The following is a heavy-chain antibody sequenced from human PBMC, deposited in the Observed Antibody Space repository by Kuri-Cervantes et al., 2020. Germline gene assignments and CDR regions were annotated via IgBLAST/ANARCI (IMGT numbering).Heavy chain of an antibody. CDR2: IYPGDSDT. CDR3: ARQPPPTVVTPCYFDY. Sequence: GESLKISCKGSGYSFTSYWIGWVRQMPGKGLEWMGIIYPGDSDTRYSPSFQGQVTISADKSISTAYLQWSSLKASDTAMYYCARQPPPTVVTPCYFDYWGQGTLVTVSS. J-gene: IGHJ4*02. CDR1: GYSFTSYW. D-gene: IGHD4-23*01. V-gene: IGHV5-51*01.